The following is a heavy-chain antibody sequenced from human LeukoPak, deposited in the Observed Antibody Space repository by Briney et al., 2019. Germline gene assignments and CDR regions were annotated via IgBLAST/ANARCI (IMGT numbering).Heavy chain of an antibody. CDR1: GFTFSSYS. J-gene: IGHJ4*02. D-gene: IGHD3-16*02. Sequence: GGSLRLSCAASGFTFSSYSMNWVRQAPGKGLEWVSYISSSSSTIYYADSVKGRFTISRDNAKNSLYLQMNSLRAEDTAVYYCARDAPYDYVWGSYRPMDYWGQGTLVTVSS. V-gene: IGHV3-48*01. CDR2: ISSSSSTI. CDR3: ARDAPYDYVWGSYRPMDY.